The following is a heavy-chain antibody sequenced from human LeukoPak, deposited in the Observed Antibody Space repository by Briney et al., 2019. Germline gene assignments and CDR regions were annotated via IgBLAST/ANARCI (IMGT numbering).Heavy chain of an antibody. D-gene: IGHD3-16*01. V-gene: IGHV3-23*01. CDR1: GFTFSSYA. Sequence: GGSLRLSCAASGFTFSSYAMSWVRQAPGKGLEWLSSITGDGVTTYYADSVKGRFTISRDNSKNILFLQMNSLRAEDSASYFCAKERRRVDTSMIRSYFFDSWGQGTPVTVSS. CDR3: AKERRRVDTSMIRSYFFDS. J-gene: IGHJ4*02. CDR2: ITGDGVTT.